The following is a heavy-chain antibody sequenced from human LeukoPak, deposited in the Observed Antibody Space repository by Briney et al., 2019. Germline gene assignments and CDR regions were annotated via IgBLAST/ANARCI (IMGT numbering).Heavy chain of an antibody. CDR1: GFTVSSNY. V-gene: IGHV3-66*01. CDR2: IYSGGST. Sequence: GGSLRLSCAASGFTVSSNYMSWVRQAPGKGLEWVSVIYSGGSTYYADSVKGRFTISRDNSKNTLYLQMNSLRAEDTAVYYCARDQFQYYDILTEQATSWFDPWGQGTLVTVSS. J-gene: IGHJ5*02. D-gene: IGHD3-9*01. CDR3: ARDQFQYYDILTEQATSWFDP.